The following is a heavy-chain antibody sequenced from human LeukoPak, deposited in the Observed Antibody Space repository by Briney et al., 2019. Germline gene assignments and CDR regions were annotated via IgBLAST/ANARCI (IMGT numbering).Heavy chain of an antibody. D-gene: IGHD4-23*01. CDR1: GGSISSYY. J-gene: IGHJ4*02. V-gene: IGHV4-59*01. CDR2: IYYSGST. CDR3: ARDTNEGNDY. Sequence: PSETLSLTCTVSGGSISSYYWSWVRQPQGKGMEWIWYIYYSGSTNYNPSLNSRVTISVDTSKNQFSLKLSSVTAADTAVYYCARDTNEGNDYWGQGTLVTVSS.